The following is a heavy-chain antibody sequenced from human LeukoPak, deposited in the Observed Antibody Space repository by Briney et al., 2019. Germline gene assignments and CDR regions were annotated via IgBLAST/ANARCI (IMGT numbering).Heavy chain of an antibody. D-gene: IGHD3-10*01. J-gene: IGHJ2*01. CDR1: GFTFSDHC. V-gene: IGHV3-72*01. CDR2: TRNKANSYTT. CDR3: ARESGGGVLGYFDL. Sequence: AGSLTLSCAASGFTFSDHCMDWVRQAPGKGLEWVGRTRNKANSYTTEYAASVKGRFTISRDDSKKSLYLQMNSLKTEDTAVYYCARESGGGVLGYFDLWGRGTLVSVSS.